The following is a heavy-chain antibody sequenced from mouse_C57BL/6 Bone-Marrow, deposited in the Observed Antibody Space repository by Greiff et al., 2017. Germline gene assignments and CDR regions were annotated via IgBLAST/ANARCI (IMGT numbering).Heavy chain of an antibody. V-gene: IGHV10-1*01. J-gene: IGHJ4*01. Sequence: DVQLQESGGGLVQPKGSLKLSCAASGFSFNTYAMNWVRQAPGKGLEWVARIRSKSNNYATYYADSVKDRFTISRDDSESMLYLQMNNFRTEDTAMYYCVRHGESLYYYAMDYWGQGTSVTVSS. CDR2: IRSKSNNYAT. CDR3: VRHGESLYYYAMDY. CDR1: GFSFNTYA.